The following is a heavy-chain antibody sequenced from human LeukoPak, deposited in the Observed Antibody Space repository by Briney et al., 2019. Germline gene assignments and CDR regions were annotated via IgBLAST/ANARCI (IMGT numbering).Heavy chain of an antibody. J-gene: IGHJ4*02. V-gene: IGHV3-30*02. CDR1: GFTFSSYG. CDR2: IRHDGCYK. D-gene: IGHD3-22*01. CDR3: AKNRDSSDYPRDFDF. Sequence: GGSLRLSCAALGFTFSSYGMLWVRQSPGRGLECVAFIRHDGCYKQYAVSVKRRFTVSRDNSKDMVYLQMNSLRTEDTAVYYCAKNRDSSDYPRDFDFWGQGTLVTVSS.